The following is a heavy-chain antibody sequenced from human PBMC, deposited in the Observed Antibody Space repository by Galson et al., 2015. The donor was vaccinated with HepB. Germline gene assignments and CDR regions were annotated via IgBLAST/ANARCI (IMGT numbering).Heavy chain of an antibody. CDR1: GFTFSDYY. D-gene: IGHD2-2*01. Sequence: SLRLSCAASGFTFSDYYMSWIRQAPGKGLEWVSYISSSGSTIYYADSVKGRFTISRDNAKNSLYLQMNSLRAEDTAVYYCARLAGDIVVVPAAIILDYWGQGTLVTVSS. CDR3: ARLAGDIVVVPAAIILDY. CDR2: ISSSGSTI. J-gene: IGHJ4*02. V-gene: IGHV3-11*01.